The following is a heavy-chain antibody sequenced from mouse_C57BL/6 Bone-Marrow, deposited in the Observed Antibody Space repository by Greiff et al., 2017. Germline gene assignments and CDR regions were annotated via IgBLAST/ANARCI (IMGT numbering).Heavy chain of an antibody. D-gene: IGHD1-1*01. Sequence: EVMLVESEGGLVQPGSSMKLSCTASGFTFSDYYMAWVRQVPEKGLEWVANINYDGSSTYYLDSLKSRFIISRDNAKKILYLQMSSLKFEDTATYYCARDTDWYYFDYWGQGTTLTVSS. CDR2: INYDGSST. J-gene: IGHJ2*01. CDR1: GFTFSDYY. CDR3: ARDTDWYYFDY. V-gene: IGHV5-16*01.